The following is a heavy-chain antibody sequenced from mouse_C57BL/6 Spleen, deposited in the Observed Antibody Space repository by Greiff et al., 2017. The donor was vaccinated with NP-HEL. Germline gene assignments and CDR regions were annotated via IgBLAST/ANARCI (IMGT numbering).Heavy chain of an antibody. Sequence: VQLQQSGAELARPGASVKMSCKASGYTFTSYTMHWVKQRPGQGLEWIGYINPSSGYTKYNQKFKDKATLTADKSSSTAYMQLSCLTSEDSAVYYCARLGRGYYAMDYWGQGTSVTVSS. J-gene: IGHJ4*01. CDR2: INPSSGYT. CDR3: ARLGRGYYAMDY. D-gene: IGHD4-1*01. V-gene: IGHV1-4*01. CDR1: GYTFTSYT.